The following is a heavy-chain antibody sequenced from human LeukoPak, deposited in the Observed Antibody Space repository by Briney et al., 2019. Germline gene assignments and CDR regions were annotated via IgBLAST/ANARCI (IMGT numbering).Heavy chain of an antibody. V-gene: IGHV3-53*01. Sequence: GGSLRLSCTPSGFGFGDYAVTWVRQAPGKGLEWVSVIYSGGSTYYADSVKGRFTISRDNSKNTLYLQMNSLRAEDTAVYYCARVHSSSWTKHLDYWGQGTLVTVSS. CDR2: IYSGGST. D-gene: IGHD6-13*01. CDR1: GFGFGDYA. J-gene: IGHJ4*02. CDR3: ARVHSSSWTKHLDY.